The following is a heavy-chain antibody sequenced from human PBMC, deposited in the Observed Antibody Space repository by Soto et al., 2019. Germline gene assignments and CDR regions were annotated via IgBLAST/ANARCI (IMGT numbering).Heavy chain of an antibody. V-gene: IGHV4-34*01. CDR1: GGSFSGYY. Sequence: SETLSLTCAVYGGSFSGYYWSWIRQPPGKGLEWIGEINHSGSTNYNPSLKSRITITIDTSKNQYSLKLKSVTAADTAVYYCARLPHFPHYDILTGDLDYWGQGTLVTVSS. D-gene: IGHD3-9*01. CDR2: INHSGST. J-gene: IGHJ4*02. CDR3: ARLPHFPHYDILTGDLDY.